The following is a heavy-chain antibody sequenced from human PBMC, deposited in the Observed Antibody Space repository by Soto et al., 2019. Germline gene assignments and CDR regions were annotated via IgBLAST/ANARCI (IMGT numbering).Heavy chain of an antibody. CDR2: IRSIANSYAT. J-gene: IGHJ3*02. Sequence: EVQLVESGGGLVQPGGSLKLSCAASGFTFSGSAMHWVRQASGKGLEWVGRIRSIANSYATAYSASVKCRFTISRGDSNNTAYLKMSSLNTEETAVYYCNSWCIWGQGTMVTVSS. V-gene: IGHV3-73*02. CDR3: NSWCI. CDR1: GFTFSGSA. D-gene: IGHD2-15*01.